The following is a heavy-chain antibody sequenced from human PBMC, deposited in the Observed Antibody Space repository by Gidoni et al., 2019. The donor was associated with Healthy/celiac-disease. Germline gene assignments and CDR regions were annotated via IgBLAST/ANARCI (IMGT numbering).Heavy chain of an antibody. D-gene: IGHD6-13*01. CDR2: IYHSGST. CDR1: GGSISSSNW. CDR3: ARDGSSSWYYFDY. J-gene: IGHJ4*02. V-gene: IGHV4-4*02. Sequence: GTLSLTCAVSGGSISSSNWWSWVRQPPGKGLEWIGEIYHSGSTNYNPSLKSRVTISVDKSKNQFSLKLSSVTAADTAVYYCARDGSSSWYYFDYWGQGTLVTVSS.